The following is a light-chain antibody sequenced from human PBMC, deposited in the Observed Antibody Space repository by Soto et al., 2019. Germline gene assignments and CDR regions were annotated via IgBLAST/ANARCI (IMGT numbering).Light chain of an antibody. J-gene: IGLJ2*01. V-gene: IGLV1-47*02. CDR2: SNN. Sequence: QSVLTQPPSASGTPGQRVTISCSGSSSNIGSNYVYWYQQLPGTAPKLLIYSNNQRPSGVPDRFSGSKSGTSASLAISGLRSEDEADYYCAAWDDSLTLGIGGGTKLTVL. CDR3: AAWDDSLTLG. CDR1: SSNIGSNY.